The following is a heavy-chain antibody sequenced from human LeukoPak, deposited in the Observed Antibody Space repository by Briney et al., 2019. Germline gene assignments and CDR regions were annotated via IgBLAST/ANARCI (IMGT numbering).Heavy chain of an antibody. V-gene: IGHV3-7*01. Sequence: PGGSLRLSCAASGFTFSSYWMSWVRQAPGKGLEWVANIKQDGSEKYYVDSVKGRFTISRDNAKNSLYLQMNSLRAEDTAVYYCARGSSTSSPGRRGSEGLPYYFDYWGQGTLVTVSS. J-gene: IGHJ4*02. CDR1: GFTFSSYW. CDR3: ARGSSTSSPGRRGSEGLPYYFDY. D-gene: IGHD2-2*01. CDR2: IKQDGSEK.